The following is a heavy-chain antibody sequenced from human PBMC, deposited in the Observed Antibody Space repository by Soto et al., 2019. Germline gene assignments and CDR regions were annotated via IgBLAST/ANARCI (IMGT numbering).Heavy chain of an antibody. CDR2: LYSGGST. CDR3: ARGGNTHFDY. V-gene: IGHV3-53*01. CDR1: GLTVSNNF. Sequence: EVQLVESGGGLIQPGGSLRLSCAASGLTVSNNFMSWVRQAPGKGLEWISVLYSGGSTYYADSMKGRFTISRDNSKNTLYLQINSLRAEDTAVFYCARGGNTHFDYWGQGTLVTVSS. D-gene: IGHD2-2*02. J-gene: IGHJ4*02.